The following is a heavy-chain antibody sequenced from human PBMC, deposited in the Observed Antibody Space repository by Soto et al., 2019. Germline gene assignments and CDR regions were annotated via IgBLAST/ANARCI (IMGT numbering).Heavy chain of an antibody. Sequence: GASVKVSCKASGGTFSSYTISWVRQAPGQGLEWMGRIIPILGIANYAQKFQGRVTITADKSTSTAYMELSSLRSEDTAVYYCASDNRRFGHLSPHSGWGQGTVVTVPS. CDR2: IIPILGIA. J-gene: IGHJ4*02. D-gene: IGHD3-10*01. CDR3: ASDNRRFGHLSPHSG. V-gene: IGHV1-69*02. CDR1: GGTFSSYT.